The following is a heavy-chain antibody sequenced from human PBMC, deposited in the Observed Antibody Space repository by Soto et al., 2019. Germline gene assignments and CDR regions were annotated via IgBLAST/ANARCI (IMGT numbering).Heavy chain of an antibody. CDR1: GGSIRSDF. CDR3: ARQVSSAWPPYYYDMDV. CDR2: IHYSGST. V-gene: IGHV4-59*08. Sequence: SETLSLTCPVPGGSIRSDFWSWIRQPPGRGLEWIGHIHYSGSTNYNPSLKSRVTISVDTSKNQVSLKLSSVTAADTAMYFCARQVSSAWPPYYYDMDVWGQGTTVT. D-gene: IGHD6-25*01. J-gene: IGHJ6*02.